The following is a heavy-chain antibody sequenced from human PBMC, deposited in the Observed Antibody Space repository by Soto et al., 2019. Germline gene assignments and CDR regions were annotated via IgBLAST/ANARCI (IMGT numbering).Heavy chain of an antibody. CDR3: ARLIGNSWLDS. J-gene: IGHJ5*01. CDR2: TYYRSKWDY. V-gene: IGHV6-1*01. D-gene: IGHD2-8*01. Sequence: SQTLSLTCAISGDSVSTNSATWDWIRQSPSRGLEWLGRTYYRSKWDYDYAASVKGRIIINPDTSNNQVSLHLDSVTPDDTAVYYCARLIGNSWLDSWGQGTLVTVPQ. CDR1: GDSVSTNSAT.